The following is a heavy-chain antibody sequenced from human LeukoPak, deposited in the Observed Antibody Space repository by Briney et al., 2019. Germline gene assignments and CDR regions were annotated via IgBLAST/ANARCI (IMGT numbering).Heavy chain of an antibody. CDR3: VRDRTLSDY. D-gene: IGHD1/OR15-1a*01. Sequence: GGSLTLSCADSGLSFSSFWMSWVRQAPGKGLEWVANIKQDGSEKYYVDSVKGRFTISRDNAKDSLYLQMNSLRAEDTAVYYCVRDRTLSDYWGQGTLVTVSS. V-gene: IGHV3-7*01. J-gene: IGHJ4*02. CDR2: IKQDGSEK. CDR1: GLSFSSFW.